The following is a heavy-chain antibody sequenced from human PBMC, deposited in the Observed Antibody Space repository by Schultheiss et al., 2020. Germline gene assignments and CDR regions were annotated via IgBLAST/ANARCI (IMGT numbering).Heavy chain of an antibody. V-gene: IGHV1-69*13. CDR3: ARGVYCSGGSCYSVHYIDYYGMDV. J-gene: IGHJ6*02. D-gene: IGHD2-15*01. CDR2: IIPIFGTA. Sequence: SVKVSCKASGGTFSSYAISWVRQAPGQGLEWMGGIIPIFGTANYAQKFQGRVTITADESTSTAYMELSSLRSEDTAVYYCARGVYCSGGSCYSVHYIDYYGMDVRGQGTTVTVSS. CDR1: GGTFSSYA.